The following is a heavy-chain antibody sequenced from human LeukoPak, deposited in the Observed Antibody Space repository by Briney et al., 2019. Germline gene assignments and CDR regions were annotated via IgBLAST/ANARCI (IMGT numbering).Heavy chain of an antibody. D-gene: IGHD4-23*01. V-gene: IGHV4-59*12. CDR1: GDSISDDY. J-gene: IGHJ4*02. CDR2: IYYSGRT. Sequence: SETLSLTCTVSGDSISDDYWSWIRQPPGKGLEWIGYIYYSGRTTYNPSLKSRVTISIDTSKSQFSLKVTSVTAADTAVYYCAGGTTVAPFDYWGQGTLVTVSS. CDR3: AGGTTVAPFDY.